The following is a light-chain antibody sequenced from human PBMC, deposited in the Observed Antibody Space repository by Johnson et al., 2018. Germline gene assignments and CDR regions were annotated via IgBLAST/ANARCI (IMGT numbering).Light chain of an antibody. V-gene: IGLV1-51*02. Sequence: QSVLTQPPSVSAAPGQKVTISCSGSSSNIGNNYVSWYQQLPGTAPKLLIYENNKRPSGIPDRFSGSKSGTSATLGITGLQTGDEADYYCRKWDSSLGAGNVFGTGTKVTVL. CDR3: RKWDSSLGAGNV. J-gene: IGLJ1*01. CDR1: SSNIGNNY. CDR2: ENN.